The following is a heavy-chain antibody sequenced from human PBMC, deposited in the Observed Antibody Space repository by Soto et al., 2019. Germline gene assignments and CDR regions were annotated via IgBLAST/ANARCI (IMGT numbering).Heavy chain of an antibody. CDR3: ARDLRQDKQWLFSLRLYGMDV. CDR2: XXXDXRNK. CDR1: GFTFSSYA. Sequence: QVQLVESGGXXVQPGRSLRLSCAASGFTFSSYAMHWVRQAPGKGXXXXXXXXXDXRNKYYADSVKGRFTISRDNSKNTLYLQMNSLRAEDTAVYYCARDLRQDKQWLFSLRLYGMDVWGQGTTVTVSS. J-gene: IGHJ6*02. D-gene: IGHD6-19*01. V-gene: IGHV3-30*01.